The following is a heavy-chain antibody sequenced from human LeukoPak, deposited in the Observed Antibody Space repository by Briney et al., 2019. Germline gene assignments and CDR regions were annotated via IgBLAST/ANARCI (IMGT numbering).Heavy chain of an antibody. D-gene: IGHD3-3*01. CDR2: ISDDETYK. CDR3: ARDQAVTTIFVSWFDP. J-gene: IGHJ5*02. Sequence: GGSLRLSCAASGFTFNSYSMHWVRQAPGKGLEWVTAISDDETYKFYADSVKGRFTISRDNSKNTLYLQMNSLRAADTAVYYCARDQAVTTIFVSWFDPWGQGTLVTVSS. V-gene: IGHV3-30-3*01. CDR1: GFTFNSYS.